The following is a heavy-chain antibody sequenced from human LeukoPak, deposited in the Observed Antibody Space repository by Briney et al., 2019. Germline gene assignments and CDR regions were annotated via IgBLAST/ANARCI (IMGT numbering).Heavy chain of an antibody. J-gene: IGHJ4*02. Sequence: SETLSLTCTVSGGSISSSSSYWGWIRQSPGKGLEWIGSVFYSGSTFYNASLKSRVTVSVDTSKNHFSLKLRSVTAADTAVYYCARGLDDSSGYYYDYWGQGTLISVSS. D-gene: IGHD3-22*01. V-gene: IGHV4-39*07. CDR1: GGSISSSSSY. CDR3: ARGLDDSSGYYYDY. CDR2: VFYSGST.